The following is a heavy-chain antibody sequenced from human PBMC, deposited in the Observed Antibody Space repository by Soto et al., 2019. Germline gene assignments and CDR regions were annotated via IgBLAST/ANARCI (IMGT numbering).Heavy chain of an antibody. CDR2: ISAYNGNT. J-gene: IGHJ3*02. D-gene: IGHD3-3*01. CDR1: GYTFTSYG. CDR3: ARERITIFGLVIRGTAFDI. V-gene: IGHV1-18*04. Sequence: QVQLVQSGAEVKKPGASVKVSCKASGYTFTSYGISWVRQAPGQGLEWMGWISAYNGNTNYAQKLQGRVTMTTDTSTSTAYMELRSLRSDDTAVYYCARERITIFGLVIRGTAFDIWGQGTMVTVSS.